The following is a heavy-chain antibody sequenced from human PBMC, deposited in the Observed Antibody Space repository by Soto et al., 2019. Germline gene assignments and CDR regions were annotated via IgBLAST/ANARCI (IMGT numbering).Heavy chain of an antibody. CDR1: GFSLSTTGEG. CDR2: IYWDDDV. D-gene: IGHD1-20*01. Sequence: SGPTLVNPTQTLTLNCAFSGFSLSTTGEGVGWFRQPPGKAPEWLALIYWDDDVRYSPSLRNRLTITKDTSENQVVLTMTNIDPLDTATYYCVHRTGYNGAWFDPWGQRILVTVAS. CDR3: VHRTGYNGAWFDP. V-gene: IGHV2-5*02. J-gene: IGHJ5*02.